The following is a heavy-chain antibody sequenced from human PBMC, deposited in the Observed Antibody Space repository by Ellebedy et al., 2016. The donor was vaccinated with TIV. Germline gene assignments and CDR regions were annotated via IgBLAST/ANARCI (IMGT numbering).Heavy chain of an antibody. CDR1: GFSFSTYW. D-gene: IGHD3-10*01. J-gene: IGHJ5*02. CDR2: IRGDGDGT. CDR3: TRAVYATGSTGAGPES. Sequence: GGSLRLSCAASGFSFSTYWMHWVRQAPGKGLVWVSRIRGDGDGTSYADYVKGRFAPSRDNSKNTLYLQRNSLTAEDPAVYYCTRAVYATGSTGAGPESWGQGTLVIVSS. V-gene: IGHV3-74*01.